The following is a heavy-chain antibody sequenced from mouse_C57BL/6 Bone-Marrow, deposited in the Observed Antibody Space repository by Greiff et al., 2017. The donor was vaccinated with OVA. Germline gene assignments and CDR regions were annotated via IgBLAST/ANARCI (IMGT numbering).Heavy chain of an antibody. CDR1: GYTFTSYG. J-gene: IGHJ2*01. D-gene: IGHD2-3*01. Sequence: VKLMESGAELARPGASVKLSCKASGYTFTSYGISWVKQRTGQGLEWIGEIYPRSGNTYYNEKFKGKATLTADKSSSTAYMELRSLTSEDSAVYFCAREGYYAPYWGQGTTLTVSS. CDR2: IYPRSGNT. V-gene: IGHV1-81*01. CDR3: AREGYYAPY.